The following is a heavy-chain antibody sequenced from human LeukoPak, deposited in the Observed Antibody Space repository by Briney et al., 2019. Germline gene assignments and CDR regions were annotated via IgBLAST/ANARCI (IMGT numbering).Heavy chain of an antibody. D-gene: IGHD2-8*01. CDR3: ARALCIDGVCEWFDP. Sequence: PSETLSLTCAVSGASITTDTYFWTWIRQPAGKGLEWIGRIYTRGGTNYNPSLKSRVTISVDTSKNQFSLRLRSVTAADTAVYYCARALCIDGVCEWFDPWGQGTLVTVSS. CDR2: IYTRGGT. J-gene: IGHJ5*02. V-gene: IGHV4-61*02. CDR1: GASITTDTYF.